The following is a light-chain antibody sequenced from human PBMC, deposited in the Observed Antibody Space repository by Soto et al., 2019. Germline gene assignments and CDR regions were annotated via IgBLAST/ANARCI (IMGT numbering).Light chain of an antibody. J-gene: IGLJ1*01. Sequence: QSVLTQPPSASGSPGQSVTISCAGTSSDVGGSNYVSWYQQYPGKVPKLMIYEVSERPSGVPDRFSGSKSGNTAFLTVSGLQAEDEADYYCLSYADTAYVFGTGTKVTVL. CDR1: SSDVGGSNY. CDR2: EVS. V-gene: IGLV2-8*01. CDR3: LSYADTAYV.